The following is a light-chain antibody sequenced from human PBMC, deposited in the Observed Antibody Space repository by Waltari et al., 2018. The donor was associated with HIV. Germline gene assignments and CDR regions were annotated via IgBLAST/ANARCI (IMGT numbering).Light chain of an antibody. CDR1: QSVSSIY. Sequence: EIVLTQSTGILSLSPGERATLSCGASQSVSSIYLAWYQQRPGQAPRLLIYGASFRATGIPDRFSGSGSGTDFTLTISRLEPEDFAVYYCQLYGSSPPWTFGQGTKVEIK. J-gene: IGKJ1*01. CDR2: GAS. CDR3: QLYGSSPPWT. V-gene: IGKV3-20*01.